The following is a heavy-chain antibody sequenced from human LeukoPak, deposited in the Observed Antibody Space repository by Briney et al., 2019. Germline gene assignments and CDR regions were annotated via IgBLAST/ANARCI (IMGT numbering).Heavy chain of an antibody. CDR2: IYPGDSDT. D-gene: IGHD1-26*01. Sequence: GESLKISCKGSGYRFTNYWIGWVRQMPGKGLEWMWIIYPGDSDTRYSPSFQGQVTISADKSISTVYLQWSSLKASDTAMYYCARLYTGTYIGFDIWGQGTMVTVSS. CDR1: GYRFTNYW. CDR3: ARLYTGTYIGFDI. V-gene: IGHV5-51*01. J-gene: IGHJ3*02.